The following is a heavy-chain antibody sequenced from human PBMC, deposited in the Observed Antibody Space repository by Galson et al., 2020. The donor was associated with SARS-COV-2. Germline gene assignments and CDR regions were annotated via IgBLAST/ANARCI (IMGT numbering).Heavy chain of an antibody. D-gene: IGHD3-22*01. Sequence: SGPTLVKPTQTLTLTCTFSGFSLSTSGVGVGWIRQPPGKALEWLALIYWDDDKRYSPSLKSRLTITKDTSKNQVVLTMTNMDPVDTATYYCAHRRGPLEYYYDSSGYYYDYWGQGTLVTVSS. CDR2: IYWDDDK. CDR3: AHRRGPLEYYYDSSGYYYDY. CDR1: GFSLSTSGVG. V-gene: IGHV2-5*02. J-gene: IGHJ4*02.